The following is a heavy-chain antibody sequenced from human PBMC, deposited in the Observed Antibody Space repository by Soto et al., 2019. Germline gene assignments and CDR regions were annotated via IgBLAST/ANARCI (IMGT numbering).Heavy chain of an antibody. CDR1: GFTFSSYD. D-gene: IGHD6-19*01. V-gene: IGHV3-13*04. J-gene: IGHJ4*02. Sequence: GGSLRLSCAASGFTFSSYDMHWVRQATGKGLEWVSAIGTAGDTYYPGSVKGRFTISRENAKNSLYLQMNSLRAGDTAVYYCARAHSSGWYFDYWGQGTLVTVYS. CDR2: IGTAGDT. CDR3: ARAHSSGWYFDY.